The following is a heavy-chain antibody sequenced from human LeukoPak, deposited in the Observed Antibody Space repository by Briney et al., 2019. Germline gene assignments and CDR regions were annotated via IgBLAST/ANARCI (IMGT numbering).Heavy chain of an antibody. V-gene: IGHV4-34*01. Sequence: SETLSLTCAVYGGSFRGYYWSWIRQPPGKGLEWIGEINHSGSTNYNPSLKSRVTISIETSKNQFSLKLSSVTAADTAVYYCARHREPFDYWGQGTLVTVSS. D-gene: IGHD1-14*01. CDR2: INHSGST. CDR1: GGSFRGYY. CDR3: ARHREPFDY. J-gene: IGHJ4*02.